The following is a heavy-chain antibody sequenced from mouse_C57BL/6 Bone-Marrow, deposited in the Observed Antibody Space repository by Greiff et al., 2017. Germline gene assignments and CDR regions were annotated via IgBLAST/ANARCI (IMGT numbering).Heavy chain of an antibody. Sequence: VQLQQSGAELARPGASVKLSCKASGYTFTSYGISWVKQRTGQGLEWIGEIYPRSGNTYYNEKFKGKATLTADKSSSTAYMELSSLTSEDSAVYYCARSGYYGSIFAYWGQGTLVTVSA. CDR3: ARSGYYGSIFAY. D-gene: IGHD1-1*01. J-gene: IGHJ3*01. CDR1: GYTFTSYG. V-gene: IGHV1-81*01. CDR2: IYPRSGNT.